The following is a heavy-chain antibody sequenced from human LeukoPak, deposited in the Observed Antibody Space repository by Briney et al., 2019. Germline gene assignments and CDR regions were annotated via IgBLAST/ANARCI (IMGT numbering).Heavy chain of an antibody. CDR1: GYTFTSYA. CDR2: INAGNGNT. D-gene: IGHD5-24*01. CDR3: ARGPPRAPYYFDY. J-gene: IGHJ4*02. Sequence: ASVKVPCKASGYTFTSYAMHWVRQAPGQRLEWMGWINAGNGNTKYSQKFQGRVTITRDTSASTAYMELSSLRSEDTAVYYCARGPPRAPYYFDYWGQGTLVTVSS. V-gene: IGHV1-3*01.